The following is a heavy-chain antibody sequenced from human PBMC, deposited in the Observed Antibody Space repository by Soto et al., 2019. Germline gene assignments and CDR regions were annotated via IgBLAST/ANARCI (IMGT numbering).Heavy chain of an antibody. J-gene: IGHJ4*02. Sequence: GASVKVSCKASGYTFISYGISWVRQAPGQGLEWMGWIIGYNGDTKYAQKFQGRVIMTTDTSTNTAYMELKSLTSDDTAVYYCARGRISSSSIFDYWGQGTLVTVSS. D-gene: IGHD6-6*01. CDR2: IIGYNGDT. V-gene: IGHV1-18*01. CDR1: GYTFISYG. CDR3: ARGRISSSSIFDY.